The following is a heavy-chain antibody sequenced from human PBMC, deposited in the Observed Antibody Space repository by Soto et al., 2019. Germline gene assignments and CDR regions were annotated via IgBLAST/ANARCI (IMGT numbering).Heavy chain of an antibody. J-gene: IGHJ4*02. D-gene: IGHD3-3*02. V-gene: IGHV4-34*01. Sequence: SETLSLTCAVYGGSFSDTYWNWFRQPPGKGLEWIGEINHNTNTIYNPSLTSRVTISVDTSKNHFSLKLTSVTAADTAVYYCASQKLDVPAFFDYWSRGTLVTVSS. CDR2: INHNTNT. CDR3: ASQKLDVPAFFDY. CDR1: GGSFSDTY.